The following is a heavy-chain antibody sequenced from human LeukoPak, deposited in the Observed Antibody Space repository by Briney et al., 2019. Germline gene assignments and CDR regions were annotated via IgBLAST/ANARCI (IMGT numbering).Heavy chain of an antibody. J-gene: IGHJ5*02. D-gene: IGHD3-10*01. CDR3: ARGRDGSGSLNWFDP. Sequence: ASVKVSCKASGYTFSRFYIHWVRQAPGQGLEWMGTINPSGGFTTYAQKFQNRVTMTRDTSTSTVYMELSNLRSEDTAVYYCARGRDGSGSLNWFDPWGQGTLVTVSS. CDR1: GYTFSRFY. CDR2: INPSGGFT. V-gene: IGHV1-46*01.